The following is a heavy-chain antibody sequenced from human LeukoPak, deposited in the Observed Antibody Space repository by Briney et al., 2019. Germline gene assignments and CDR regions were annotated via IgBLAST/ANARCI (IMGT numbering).Heavy chain of an antibody. D-gene: IGHD5-12*01. CDR2: INPNSGGT. CDR1: GYTFTGYY. Sequence: ASVKVSCKASGYTFTGYYMHWVRQAPGQGLEWMGWINPNSGGTNYAQKFQGRVTMTRHTSISTAYMELSGMRSDDTAVYYCARGLGNSGYYVIDYWGQGTLVIVSS. V-gene: IGHV1-2*02. CDR3: ARGLGNSGYYVIDY. J-gene: IGHJ4*02.